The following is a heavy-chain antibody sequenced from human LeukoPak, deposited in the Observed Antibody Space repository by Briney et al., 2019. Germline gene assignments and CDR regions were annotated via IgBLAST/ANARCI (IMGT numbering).Heavy chain of an antibody. V-gene: IGHV3-11*06. CDR3: ARDCSSTSCYPY. D-gene: IGHD2-2*01. J-gene: IGHJ4*02. Sequence: PGGSLRLSCVASGFTFSDYYMSWIRHAPGKGLEWVSYISSSSSYTNYADSVKGRFTISRDNDKNSLYLQMNSLRAEDTAVYYCARDCSSTSCYPYWGQGTLVTVSS. CDR1: GFTFSDYY. CDR2: ISSSSSYT.